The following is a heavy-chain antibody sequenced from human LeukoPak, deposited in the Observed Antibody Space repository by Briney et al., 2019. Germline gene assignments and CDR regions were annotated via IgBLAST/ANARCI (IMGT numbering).Heavy chain of an antibody. Sequence: ASVKVSCKASGYTFTSYGISWVRQAPGQGLEWMGWISAYNGNTNYAQKLQGKVTMTTDTSTSTAYMELRSLRSDDTAVYYCARGSYCSSTSCYYWFDPWGQGTLVTVSS. D-gene: IGHD2-2*01. CDR1: GYTFTSYG. J-gene: IGHJ5*02. V-gene: IGHV1-18*01. CDR2: ISAYNGNT. CDR3: ARGSYCSSTSCYYWFDP.